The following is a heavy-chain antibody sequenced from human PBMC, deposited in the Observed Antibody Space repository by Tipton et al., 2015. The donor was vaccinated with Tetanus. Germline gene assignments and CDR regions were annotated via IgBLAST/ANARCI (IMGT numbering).Heavy chain of an antibody. Sequence: TLSLTCTVSGGSISSGGYYWSWIRQHPGKGLEWIGDIYYSGSTYYNPSLKSRVTISVDTSKNQFSLKLNSVTAADPAVYYCARAQGRGARGWIYFDYWGPGTLVPVSS. CDR2: IYYSGST. CDR3: ARAQGRGARGWIYFDY. V-gene: IGHV4-31*03. D-gene: IGHD1-26*01. J-gene: IGHJ4*02. CDR1: GGSISSGGYY.